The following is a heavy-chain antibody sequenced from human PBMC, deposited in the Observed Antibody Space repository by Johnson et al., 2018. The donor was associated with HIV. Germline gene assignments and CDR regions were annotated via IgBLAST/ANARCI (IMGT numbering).Heavy chain of an antibody. Sequence: EVQLVESGGGLVQPGGSLRLSCAASGLAFSTYWMHWVRQAPGKGLVWVSRISSDGSSTSYADSVKGRFTISRDNSKNTLYLQMNSLRAEDTAVYYCAKDLGTGDDAFDIWGQGTMVTVSS. J-gene: IGHJ3*02. V-gene: IGHV3-74*01. CDR1: GLAFSTYW. CDR2: ISSDGSST. CDR3: AKDLGTGDDAFDI. D-gene: IGHD7-27*01.